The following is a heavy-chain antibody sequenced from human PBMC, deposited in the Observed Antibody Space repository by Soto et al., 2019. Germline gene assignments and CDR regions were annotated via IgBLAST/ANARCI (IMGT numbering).Heavy chain of an antibody. D-gene: IGHD6-13*01. V-gene: IGHV3-30-3*01. CDR2: ISYDGSNT. CDR3: ARPYSSNWADRPFDY. J-gene: IGHJ4*02. Sequence: QVQLVESGGGVVQPGRSLRLSCAASGLTFSSYAMHWVRQAPGKGLEWVAVISYDGSNTYYADSVKGRFTISRDNSKNTLFLQMNSLRTEDTAVYYCARPYSSNWADRPFDYWGQGTLVTVSS. CDR1: GLTFSSYA.